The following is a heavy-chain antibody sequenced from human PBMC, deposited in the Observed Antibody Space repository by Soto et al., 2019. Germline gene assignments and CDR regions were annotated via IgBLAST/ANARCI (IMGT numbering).Heavy chain of an antibody. CDR3: ERASGTRVTTRSWDS. CDR1: GVTFKTYS. D-gene: IGHD4-4*01. V-gene: IGHV3-48*02. J-gene: IGHJ4*02. CDR2: ISSSSSTI. Sequence: VLSLRLSCVASGVTFKTYSMNWFRQAPGKGLVWVSYISSSSSTIYYTDSVKGRFTISRDNAKNSLYLQMNSLRDEDTAVYYSERASGTRVTTRSWDSWGQGT.